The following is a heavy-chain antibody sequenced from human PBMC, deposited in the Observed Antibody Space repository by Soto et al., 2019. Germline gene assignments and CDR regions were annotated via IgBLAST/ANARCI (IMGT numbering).Heavy chain of an antibody. CDR3: ARVRRNDASDYYGMDV. J-gene: IGHJ6*02. V-gene: IGHV3-48*02. Sequence: GGSLRLSCASSGFSFSTSTMNWVRQAPGKGLEWVSYISSGSTTIYYADSVKGRFTISRDNGKNSLYLQMNSLRDEDTAVYYCARVRRNDASDYYGMDVWGQGTTVTVSS. D-gene: IGHD1-1*01. CDR1: GFSFSTST. CDR2: ISSGSTTI.